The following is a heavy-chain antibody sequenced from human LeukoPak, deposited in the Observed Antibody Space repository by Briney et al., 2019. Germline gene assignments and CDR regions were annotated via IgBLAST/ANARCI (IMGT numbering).Heavy chain of an antibody. V-gene: IGHV3-21*06. CDR3: ARERDTSMVALDY. CDR1: GFTFSSDS. D-gene: IGHD5-18*01. J-gene: IGHJ4*02. CDR2: ITSNIYT. Sequence: PGGSLRLSCAVSGFTFSSDSRNWVRHAPGEGLEWGSCITSNIYTYYADSARGRFTISRDNSQNTLYLVMNSLRPEDTAVYYCARERDTSMVALDYWGQGTLVTVSS.